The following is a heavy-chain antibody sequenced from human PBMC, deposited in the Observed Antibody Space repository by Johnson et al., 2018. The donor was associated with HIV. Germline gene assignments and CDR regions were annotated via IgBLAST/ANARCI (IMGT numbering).Heavy chain of an antibody. D-gene: IGHD3-3*02. Sequence: VQLVESGGGLVQPGGSLRLSCAASGFTFSSFWLTWVRQAPGKGLEWVANINLDGSEKYYADSVKGRFTISRDNVKNSVFLQMNTLGADDTAFYYCARAHLIFPKNAFDVWGQGAMVMVSS. CDR2: INLDGSEK. CDR1: GFTFSSFW. J-gene: IGHJ3*01. V-gene: IGHV3-7*01. CDR3: ARAHLIFPKNAFDV.